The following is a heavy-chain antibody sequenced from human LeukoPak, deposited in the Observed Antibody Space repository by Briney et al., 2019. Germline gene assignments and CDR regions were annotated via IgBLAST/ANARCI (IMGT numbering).Heavy chain of an antibody. J-gene: IGHJ4*02. V-gene: IGHV1-69*05. CDR3: AKINDYSNYMDY. CDR1: GGTFSSYA. CDR2: IIPIFGTA. D-gene: IGHD4-11*01. Sequence: SVKVSCKASGGTFSSYAISWVRQAPGQGLEWMGGIIPIFGTANYAQKFQGRVTITTDESTSTAYMELSSLRSEDTAVYYCAKINDYSNYMDYWGQGTLVTVSS.